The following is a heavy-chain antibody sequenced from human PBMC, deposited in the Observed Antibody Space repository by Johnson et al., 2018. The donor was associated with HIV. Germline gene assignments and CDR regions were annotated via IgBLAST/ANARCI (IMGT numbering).Heavy chain of an antibody. CDR3: ARDQYYYEITAWAGAFDI. J-gene: IGHJ3*02. D-gene: IGHD3-22*01. CDR2: IYSGGST. V-gene: IGHV3-66*01. CDR1: GFTVSSNY. Sequence: VQLVESGGGLVQPGGSLRLSCAASGFTVSSNYMSWVRQAPGKGLEWVSVIYSGGSTYYADSVKGRFTISRDNSKNTLYLQMNSLRAEDTALYYCARDQYYYEITAWAGAFDIWGQGTMVTVSS.